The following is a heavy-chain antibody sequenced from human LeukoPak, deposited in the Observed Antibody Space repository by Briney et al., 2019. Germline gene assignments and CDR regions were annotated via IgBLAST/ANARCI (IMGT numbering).Heavy chain of an antibody. CDR1: GFTFDTYW. Sequence: PGGSLRLSCVASGFTFDTYWMHWVRQAPGKGLVWVSRIHRDGNNINYADFVQGRFTISRDNSKNTLYLQMNSLRAEDTAVYYCARDSNPMVRGVINYWGQGTLVTVSS. CDR2: IHRDGNNI. V-gene: IGHV3-74*01. J-gene: IGHJ4*02. D-gene: IGHD3-10*01. CDR3: ARDSNPMVRGVINY.